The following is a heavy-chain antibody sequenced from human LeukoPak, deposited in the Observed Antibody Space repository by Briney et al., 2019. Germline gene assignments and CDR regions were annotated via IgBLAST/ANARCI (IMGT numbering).Heavy chain of an antibody. V-gene: IGHV4-31*03. CDR1: GGSISSGGYY. Sequence: PSETLSLTCTVSGGSISSGGYYWSWIRQHPGKGLEWIGYIYYSGSTYYNPSLKSRVTISVDTSKNQFSLKLSSVTAADTAVYYCARADGNHDAFDIWGQGTMVTVSS. CDR3: ARADGNHDAFDI. CDR2: IYYSGST. J-gene: IGHJ3*02. D-gene: IGHD4-23*01.